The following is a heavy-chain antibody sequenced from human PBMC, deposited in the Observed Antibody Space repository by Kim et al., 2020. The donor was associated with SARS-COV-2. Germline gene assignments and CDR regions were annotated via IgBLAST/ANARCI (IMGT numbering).Heavy chain of an antibody. V-gene: IGHV3-74*01. D-gene: IGHD2-2*01. J-gene: IGHJ6*03. Sequence: SVKGRFTISRDNAKNTLYLQMNSLRAEDTAVYYCAREYCSSTSCPGYMDVWGKGTTVTVSS. CDR3: AREYCSSTSCPGYMDV.